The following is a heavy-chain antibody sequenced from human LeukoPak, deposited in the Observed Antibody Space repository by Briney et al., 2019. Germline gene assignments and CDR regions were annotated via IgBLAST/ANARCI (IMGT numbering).Heavy chain of an antibody. V-gene: IGHV4-34*01. CDR3: ARIWPDL. Sequence: PSETLSLTCAVYGESFNGYFWSWIRQPPGKGLEWIGEINHGGYTNYNPSLKSRVTISVDTSKKQFSLKLNSVTAADTAVYYCARIWPDLWGRGTLVTVSS. CDR2: INHGGYT. D-gene: IGHD3-10*01. CDR1: GESFNGYF. J-gene: IGHJ2*01.